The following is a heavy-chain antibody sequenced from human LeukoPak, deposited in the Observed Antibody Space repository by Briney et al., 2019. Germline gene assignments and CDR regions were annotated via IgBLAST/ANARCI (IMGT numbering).Heavy chain of an antibody. CDR1: GFTFGDYA. CDR2: IRRGVSGGAS. CDR3: TRGRTYGSGNYYSFDY. J-gene: IGHJ4*02. Sequence: SLRLSCTASGFTFGDYAMSWVRQAPGKGLEWVGLIRRGVSGGASAHAASVGGRYTISRDDSKSVAYLQLDSLKTEDTAVYYCTRGRTYGSGNYYSFDYWGQGTLVTVSS. V-gene: IGHV3-49*04. D-gene: IGHD3-10*01.